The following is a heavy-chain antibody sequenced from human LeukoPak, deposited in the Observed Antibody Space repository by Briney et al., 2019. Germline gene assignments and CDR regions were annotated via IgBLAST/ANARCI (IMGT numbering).Heavy chain of an antibody. CDR1: GFTFSSYG. CDR3: ARAIEDSSSWYWSVGKYYYYMDV. CDR2: ISGSGGST. V-gene: IGHV3-23*01. J-gene: IGHJ6*03. D-gene: IGHD6-13*01. Sequence: GGSLRLSCAASGFTFSSYGMSWVRQAPGKGLEWVSAISGSGGSTYYADSVKGRFTISRDNSKNTLYLQMNSLRAEDTAVYYCARAIEDSSSWYWSVGKYYYYMDVWGKGTTVTISS.